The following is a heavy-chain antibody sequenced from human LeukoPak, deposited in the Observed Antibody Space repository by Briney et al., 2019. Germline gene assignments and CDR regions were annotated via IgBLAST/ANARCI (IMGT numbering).Heavy chain of an antibody. Sequence: SQTLSLTCTVSGGSISSGSYYWSWIRQPAGKGLEWIGRIYTSGSTNYNPSLKSRVTISVDTSKNQFSLKLSSVTAADTAVYYCARDPDPEITMVRGVITAFGAFDIWGQGTMVTVSS. D-gene: IGHD3-10*01. CDR2: IYTSGST. J-gene: IGHJ3*02. CDR1: GGSISSGSYY. V-gene: IGHV4-61*02. CDR3: ARDPDPEITMVRGVITAFGAFDI.